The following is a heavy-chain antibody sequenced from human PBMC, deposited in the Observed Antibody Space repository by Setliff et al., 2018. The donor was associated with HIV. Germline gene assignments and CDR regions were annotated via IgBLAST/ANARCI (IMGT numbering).Heavy chain of an antibody. CDR2: IYYSGST. CDR1: GGSISSSSYY. V-gene: IGHV4-39*01. D-gene: IGHD3-10*01. J-gene: IGHJ4*02. Sequence: PSETLSLTCTVSGGSISSSSYYWGWIRQPPGKGLEWIGSIYYSGSTYYNPSLKSRVTISVDTSKNQFSLKLSSVTAADTAVYYCARLWFGESHRGQGTLVTVSS. CDR3: ARLWFGESH.